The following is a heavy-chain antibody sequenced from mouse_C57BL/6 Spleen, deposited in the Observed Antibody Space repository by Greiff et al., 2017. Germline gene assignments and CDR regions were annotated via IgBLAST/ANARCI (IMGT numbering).Heavy chain of an antibody. D-gene: IGHD2-2*01. CDR2: IDPSDSYT. CDR1: GYTFTSYW. J-gene: IGHJ3*01. V-gene: IGHV1-69*01. CDR3: AVYYGYPFAY. Sequence: QVQLQQSGAELVMPGASVKLSCKASGYTFTSYWMHWVKQRPGQGLEWIGEIDPSDSYTNYNQKFKGKSTLTVDKSSRTAYMQLSSLTSEDSAVYYCAVYYGYPFAYWGQGTLVTVSA.